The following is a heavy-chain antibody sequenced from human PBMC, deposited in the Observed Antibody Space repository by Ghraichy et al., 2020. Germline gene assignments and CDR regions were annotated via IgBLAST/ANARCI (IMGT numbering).Heavy chain of an antibody. CDR2: ISSSSSTI. V-gene: IGHV3-48*02. Sequence: GESLRLSCAASGFTFSSYSMNWVRQAPGKGLEWVSYISSSSSTIYYADSVKGRFTISRDNAKNSLYLQMNSLRDEDTAVYYCARAGYCSSTSCHYYYYGMDVWSQGTTVTVSS. CDR1: GFTFSSYS. D-gene: IGHD2-2*01. J-gene: IGHJ6*02. CDR3: ARAGYCSSTSCHYYYYGMDV.